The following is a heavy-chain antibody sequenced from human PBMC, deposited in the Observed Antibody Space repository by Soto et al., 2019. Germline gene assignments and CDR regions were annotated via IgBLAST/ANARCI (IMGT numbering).Heavy chain of an antibody. CDR3: ARDREPDGIWTFDS. Sequence: GGSLRLSCAASGFTLARYTRGWVRQAPGKGLQWVAESFSTGGTDYADSVKGRFSISRDNSNNMVFLQMNSLRVEDTGLYYCARDREPDGIWTFDSWGQGTLVTVSS. V-gene: IGHV3-23*01. CDR2: SFSTGGT. J-gene: IGHJ4*02. CDR1: GFTLARYT. D-gene: IGHD3-9*01.